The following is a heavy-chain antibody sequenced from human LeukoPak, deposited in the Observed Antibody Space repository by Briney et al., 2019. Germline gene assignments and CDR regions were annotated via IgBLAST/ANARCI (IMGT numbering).Heavy chain of an antibody. CDR2: ISYDGSNK. Sequence: GGSLRLSCAASGFTFSSYGMHWVRQAPGKGLEWVAVISYDGSNKYYADSVKGRFTISRDNSKNTLCLQMNSLRAEDTAVYYCAKDRVQSSAFDIWGQGTMVTVSS. CDR1: GFTFSSYG. CDR3: AKDRVQSSAFDI. D-gene: IGHD1-1*01. V-gene: IGHV3-30*18. J-gene: IGHJ3*02.